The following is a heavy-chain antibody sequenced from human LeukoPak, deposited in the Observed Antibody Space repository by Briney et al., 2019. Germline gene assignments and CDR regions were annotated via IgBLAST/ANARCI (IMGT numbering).Heavy chain of an antibody. CDR1: GFTFSSYG. Sequence: GSLRLSCAASGFTFSSYGMTWVRQAPGKGLEWVSVINDSGSSTFYADSVKGRFTISRDNSKSTLYLQMSGLRAEDTAVYYCARSLKWNLVGFDHWGQGTLVIVSS. CDR2: INDSGSST. V-gene: IGHV3-23*01. D-gene: IGHD1-1*01. CDR3: ARSLKWNLVGFDH. J-gene: IGHJ4*02.